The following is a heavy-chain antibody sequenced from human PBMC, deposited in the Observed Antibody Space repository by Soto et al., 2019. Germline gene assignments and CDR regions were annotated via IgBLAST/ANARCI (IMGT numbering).Heavy chain of an antibody. Sequence: GGSLRLSCAASGFTFSSYAMHWVRQAPGKGLEWVAVISYDGSNKYYADSVKGRFTISRDNSKNTLYLQMNSLRAEDTAVYYCASVRGDETWIQLSTVDYWGQGTLVTVSS. J-gene: IGHJ4*02. CDR2: ISYDGSNK. CDR1: GFTFSSYA. D-gene: IGHD5-18*01. CDR3: ASVRGDETWIQLSTVDY. V-gene: IGHV3-30-3*01.